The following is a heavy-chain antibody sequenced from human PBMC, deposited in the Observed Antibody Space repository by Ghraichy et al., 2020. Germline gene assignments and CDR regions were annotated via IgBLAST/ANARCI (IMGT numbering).Heavy chain of an antibody. J-gene: IGHJ6*02. Sequence: SETLSLTCTVSGGSISSYYWSWIRQPPGKGLEWIGYIYYSGSTNYNPSLKSRVTISVDTSKNQFSLKLSSVTAADTAVYYCAGQQPAFYYYYYYGMDVWGQGTTVTVSS. D-gene: IGHD6-13*01. CDR3: AGQQPAFYYYYYYGMDV. CDR1: GGSISSYY. V-gene: IGHV4-59*01. CDR2: IYYSGST.